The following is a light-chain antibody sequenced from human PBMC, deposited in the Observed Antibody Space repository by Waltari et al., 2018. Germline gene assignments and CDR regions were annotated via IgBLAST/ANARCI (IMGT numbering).Light chain of an antibody. CDR1: QFIDGSW. V-gene: IGKV1-5*03. Sequence: DIQMTQSPSTLSATVGDRVTITCRASQFIDGSWVAWYQQKSGKAPKLLIHKASTLHTGVPSRFSGSGSGTEFTLTIGSLQPDDFATYYCQQYASYLGTFGQGTKLEIK. CDR2: KAS. J-gene: IGKJ2*01. CDR3: QQYASYLGT.